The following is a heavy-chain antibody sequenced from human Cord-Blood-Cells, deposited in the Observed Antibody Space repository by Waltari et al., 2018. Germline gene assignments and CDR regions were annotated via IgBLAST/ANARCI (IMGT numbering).Heavy chain of an antibody. CDR2: IYYSGST. V-gene: IGHV4-30-4*01. CDR3: ARGGNYGDYSAWYFDL. CDR1: GGSISSGDYY. Sequence: QVQLQESGPGLVKPSQTLSLTCTVSGGSISSGDYYWSWIRHPPGKGLEWFGYIYYSGSTYYNPSLKSRVTISVDTSKNQFSRKLSSVTAADTAVYYCARGGNYGDYSAWYFDLWGRGTLVTVSS. J-gene: IGHJ2*01. D-gene: IGHD4-17*01.